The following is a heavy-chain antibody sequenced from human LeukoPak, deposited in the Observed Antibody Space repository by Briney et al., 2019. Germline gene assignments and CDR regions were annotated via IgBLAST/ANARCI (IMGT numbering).Heavy chain of an antibody. CDR3: AKDLTRVVPGDDAFDI. Sequence: QPGGSLRLSCAASGFTFTSYALSGVRQAPGKGLEWVSAISGSGGSTYYADSVKGRFTISRDNSKNTLYLQMNSLRAEDTAVYYCAKDLTRVVPGDDAFDIWGQGTMVTVSS. CDR1: GFTFTSYA. CDR2: ISGSGGST. V-gene: IGHV3-23*01. D-gene: IGHD2-2*01. J-gene: IGHJ3*02.